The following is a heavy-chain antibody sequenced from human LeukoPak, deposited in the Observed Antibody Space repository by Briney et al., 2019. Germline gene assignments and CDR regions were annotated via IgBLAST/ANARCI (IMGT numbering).Heavy chain of an antibody. V-gene: IGHV3-33*01. CDR3: ARDTYSSGWYGYDY. Sequence: PGGSLRLSCAASGFTFSSYGMHWVRQAPGKGLEWVAVIWYDGSNKYYADSVKGRFTISRDNSKNTLYLQMNSLRAEGTAVYYCARDTYSSGWYGYDYWGQGTLVTVSS. CDR1: GFTFSSYG. D-gene: IGHD6-19*01. J-gene: IGHJ4*02. CDR2: IWYDGSNK.